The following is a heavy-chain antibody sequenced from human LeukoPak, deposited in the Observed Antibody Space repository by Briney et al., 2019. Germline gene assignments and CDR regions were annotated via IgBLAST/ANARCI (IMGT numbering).Heavy chain of an antibody. CDR2: ISSGGSTI. D-gene: IGHD3-10*01. Sequence: GGSLRLSCAVSGFTFSDYYMSWIRQAPGKGLEWVSYISSGGSTISHADSVKGRFTISRDNAENSLYLQMNSLRDEDTAVYYCVRDGSENYYQNWFDPWGQGTLVTVSS. V-gene: IGHV3-11*04. J-gene: IGHJ5*02. CDR1: GFTFSDYY. CDR3: VRDGSENYYQNWFDP.